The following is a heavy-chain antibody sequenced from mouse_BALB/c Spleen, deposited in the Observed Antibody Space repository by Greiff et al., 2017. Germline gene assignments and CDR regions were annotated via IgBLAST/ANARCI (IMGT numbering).Heavy chain of an antibody. CDR1: GYTFTSYW. CDR2: IYPGNSDT. Sequence: VQLKQSGTVLARPGASVKMSCKASGYTFTSYWMHWVKQRPGQGLEWIGAIYPGNSDTSYNQKFKGKAKLTAVTSTSTAYMELSSLTNEDSAVYYCTYGSSNYYAMDYWGQGTSVTVSS. J-gene: IGHJ4*01. D-gene: IGHD1-1*01. V-gene: IGHV1-5*01. CDR3: TYGSSNYYAMDY.